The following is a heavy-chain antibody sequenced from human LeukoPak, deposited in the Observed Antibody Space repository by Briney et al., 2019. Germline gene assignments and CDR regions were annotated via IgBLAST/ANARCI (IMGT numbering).Heavy chain of an antibody. D-gene: IGHD3-22*01. Sequence: GRSLRLSCAASGFTFSSYGMHWVRQAPGKGLEWVAVIWYDGSNKYYADSVKGRFTISRDNSKNTLYLQMNSLRAEDTAVYYCAREGGITMIVVAGFDYWGQGTLVTVSS. CDR3: AREGGITMIVVAGFDY. CDR1: GFTFSSYG. V-gene: IGHV3-30*19. CDR2: IWYDGSNK. J-gene: IGHJ4*02.